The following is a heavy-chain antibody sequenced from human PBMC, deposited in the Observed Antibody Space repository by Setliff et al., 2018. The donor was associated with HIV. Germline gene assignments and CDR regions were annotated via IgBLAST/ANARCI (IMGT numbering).Heavy chain of an antibody. CDR1: GGSISNGGYY. D-gene: IGHD6-13*01. J-gene: IGHJ4*02. CDR3: ARGIAAAGR. CDR2: FSYSGNI. V-gene: IGHV4-31*03. Sequence: SETLSLTCTVSGGSISNGGYYWSWIRQHPGKGLEYIGYFSYSGNIYYNPSLKSRVTISVDTSKNQFSLKVSSVTAADTAVYYCARGIAAAGRWGQGTLVTVSS.